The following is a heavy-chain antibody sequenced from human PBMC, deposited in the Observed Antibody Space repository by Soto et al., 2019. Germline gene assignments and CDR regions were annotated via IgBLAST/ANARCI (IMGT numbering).Heavy chain of an antibody. V-gene: IGHV1-46*01. D-gene: IGHD3-10*01. Sequence: QVLLVQSGAEVEKPGASVKVSCKASGFTFTTYYMHWVRQAPGQGLEWMGVINPSGDATTYAQRFQGRVTMTKDTSASTVYMELSSLRSEDTAVYYCTRDWELGYWGQGTLVTVSS. CDR1: GFTFTTYY. CDR3: TRDWELGY. J-gene: IGHJ4*02. CDR2: INPSGDAT.